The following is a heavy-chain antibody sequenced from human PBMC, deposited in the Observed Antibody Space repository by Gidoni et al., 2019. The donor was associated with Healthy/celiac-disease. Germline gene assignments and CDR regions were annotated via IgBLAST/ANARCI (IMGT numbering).Heavy chain of an antibody. D-gene: IGHD4-17*01. J-gene: IGHJ4*02. CDR1: GFTFSTAW. CDR2: IKSKTDGGTK. Sequence: EVQLVESGGGLVKPGGSLRLSCAASGFTFSTAWMNWVRQAPGKGLEWVGRIKSKTDGGTKDYAAPVKGRFTISRDDSKNTLYLQMNSLKTEDTAVYYCTTFRATVTTTRGTAEGAGWGQGTLVTVSS. CDR3: TTFRATVTTTRGTAEGAG. V-gene: IGHV3-15*07.